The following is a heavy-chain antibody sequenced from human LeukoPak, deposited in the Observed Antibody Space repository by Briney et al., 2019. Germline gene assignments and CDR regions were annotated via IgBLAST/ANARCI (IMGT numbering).Heavy chain of an antibody. V-gene: IGHV3-30*04. CDR3: TYDSRGYSFDY. J-gene: IGHJ4*02. CDR2: ISSDGSLK. CDR1: GFTFSSYA. D-gene: IGHD3-22*01. Sequence: PGGSLRLSCAASGFTFSSYAMHWVRQAPGKGLEWVAVISSDGSLKYYADSLKGLFTISRDNSKNTLYLQVNSLRPEDTAVYYCTYDSRGYSFDYWGQGTLVIVSS.